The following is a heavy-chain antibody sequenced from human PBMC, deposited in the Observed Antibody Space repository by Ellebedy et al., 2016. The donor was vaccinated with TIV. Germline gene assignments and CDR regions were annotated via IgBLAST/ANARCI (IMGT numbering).Heavy chain of an antibody. Sequence: GESLKISCAASGFTFDTYTMNWVRQAPGKGLEWVSGISGSGSSTYYADSVKGRFTISRDNSKNTLYLQMNSLRAEDTAVYYCPKLRFGIAARPLTAFDYWGQGTLVTVSS. CDR2: ISGSGSST. V-gene: IGHV3-23*01. CDR3: PKLRFGIAARPLTAFDY. J-gene: IGHJ4*02. CDR1: GFTFDTYT. D-gene: IGHD6-6*01.